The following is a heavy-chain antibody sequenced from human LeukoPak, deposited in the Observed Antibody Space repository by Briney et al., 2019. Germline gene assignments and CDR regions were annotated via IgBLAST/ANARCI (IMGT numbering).Heavy chain of an antibody. Sequence: GGPLSPSCQPPGFPLSSKAMTWARKAPGKGLGWVSAISGSGGRPYYADSVKGRFTISRDNAKNSLYLQMNSLRAEDTAVYYCARENMTYYDFWSGYSSYNWFDPWGQGTLVTVSS. J-gene: IGHJ5*02. D-gene: IGHD3-3*01. CDR3: ARENMTYYDFWSGYSSYNWFDP. CDR1: GFPLSSKA. CDR2: ISGSGGRP. V-gene: IGHV3-23*01.